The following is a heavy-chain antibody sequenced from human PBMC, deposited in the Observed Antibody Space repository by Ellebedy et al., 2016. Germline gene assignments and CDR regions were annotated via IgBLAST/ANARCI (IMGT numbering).Heavy chain of an antibody. V-gene: IGHV1-2*02. Sequence: ASVKVSCKASGYTFTGYYMHWVRQAPGQGLEWMGWINPNSGGTNYAQKFQGRVTMTRDTSISTAYMELSRLRSDDTAVYYCARDHMIFGVVYYYYGMDVWGQGTTVTVSS. J-gene: IGHJ6*02. CDR2: INPNSGGT. CDR1: GYTFTGYY. CDR3: ARDHMIFGVVYYYYGMDV. D-gene: IGHD3/OR15-3a*01.